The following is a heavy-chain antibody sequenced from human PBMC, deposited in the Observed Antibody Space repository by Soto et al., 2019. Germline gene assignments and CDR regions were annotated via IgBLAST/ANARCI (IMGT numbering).Heavy chain of an antibody. CDR3: TRSNWYSEY. CDR2: IYYNGNT. J-gene: IGHJ4*02. Sequence: QVQLQESGPGLVKPSETLSLTCSVSGGSISNHYWSWIRHPPGKGLEWIGYIYYNGNTNYNPSLKSRVTMSVDTSRNQIYLKLTTVTAADTAVYYCTRSNWYSEYWGQGTLVTVSS. CDR1: GGSISNHY. V-gene: IGHV4-59*11. D-gene: IGHD7-27*01.